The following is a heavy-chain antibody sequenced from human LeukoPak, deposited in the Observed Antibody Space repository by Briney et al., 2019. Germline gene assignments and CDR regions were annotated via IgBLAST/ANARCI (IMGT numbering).Heavy chain of an antibody. Sequence: PSETLSLTCTVSGGSISSSSYYWGWIRQPPGKGLEWIGSIYYSGSTYYNPSLKSRVTISVDTSKNQFSLKLSSVTAADTAVYYCATLVDSSGYYDGTFDYWGQGTLVTVSS. CDR2: IYYSGST. J-gene: IGHJ4*02. V-gene: IGHV4-39*01. CDR1: GGSISSSSYY. D-gene: IGHD3-22*01. CDR3: ATLVDSSGYYDGTFDY.